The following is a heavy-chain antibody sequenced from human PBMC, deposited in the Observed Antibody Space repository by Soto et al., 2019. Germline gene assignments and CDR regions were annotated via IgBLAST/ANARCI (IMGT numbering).Heavy chain of an antibody. CDR2: IYASGST. J-gene: IGHJ6*02. Sequence: ETLSLTCTVSGGSISNYFWSWIRQPAGKGLEWIGRIYASGSTKSNPSLQSRVTMSADTSKNQFSLKPTSVTAADTAVYYCAREYNWNPNYYYYGMDVWGQGTSVTVYS. V-gene: IGHV4-4*07. CDR3: AREYNWNPNYYYYGMDV. CDR1: GGSISNYF. D-gene: IGHD1-20*01.